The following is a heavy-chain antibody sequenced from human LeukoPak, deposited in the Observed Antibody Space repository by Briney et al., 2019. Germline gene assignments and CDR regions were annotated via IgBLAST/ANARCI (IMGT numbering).Heavy chain of an antibody. CDR1: GYTFTSYG. D-gene: IGHD3-16*01. CDR3: ARYYDYVWGSRTLDY. V-gene: IGHV1-18*01. Sequence: ASVKVSCKASGYTFTSYGISWVRQAPGRGLEWMGWISAYNGNTNYAQKLQGRVTMTTDTSTSTAYMELRSLRSDDTAVYYCARYYDYVWGSRTLDYWGQGTLVTVSS. CDR2: ISAYNGNT. J-gene: IGHJ4*02.